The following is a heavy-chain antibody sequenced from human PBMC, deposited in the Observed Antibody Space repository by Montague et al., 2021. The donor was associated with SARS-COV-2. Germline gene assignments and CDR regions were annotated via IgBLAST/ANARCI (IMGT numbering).Heavy chain of an antibody. D-gene: IGHD5-24*01. CDR3: ARGAADGYNPRGDVFDI. CDR2: ST. Sequence: STSYNPSLKSRVTICVDTTKNPFSLRLSSVTAADTAVYYCARGAADGYNPRGDVFDICGQETMVNVSS. V-gene: IGHV4-59*09. J-gene: IGHJ3*02.